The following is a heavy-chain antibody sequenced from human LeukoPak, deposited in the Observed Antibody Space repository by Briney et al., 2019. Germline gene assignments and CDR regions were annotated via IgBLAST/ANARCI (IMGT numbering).Heavy chain of an antibody. D-gene: IGHD2-2*01. CDR2: MNPDSGNT. Sequence: ASVKVSCKASGYTFTSYDINWVRQATGQGLEWMGWMNPDSGNTGYAQRFQGRATMTRNTSISTAYMELSSLRSEDTAVYYCARGLPLAQLLSRRWFDPWGQGTLVTVSS. V-gene: IGHV1-8*01. CDR3: ARGLPLAQLLSRRWFDP. J-gene: IGHJ5*02. CDR1: GYTFTSYD.